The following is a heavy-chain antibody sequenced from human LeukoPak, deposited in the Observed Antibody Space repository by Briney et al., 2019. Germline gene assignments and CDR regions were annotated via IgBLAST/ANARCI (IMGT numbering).Heavy chain of an antibody. V-gene: IGHV1-2*02. Sequence: ASVKVSCKASGYTFTGYYMHWVRQAPGQGLEWMGWIDPNSGGTNYAQKFQGRVTMTRDTSISTAYMELSRLRSDDTAVYYCASTILTGYYKGNGAFDIWGQGTMVTVSS. CDR1: GYTFTGYY. CDR3: ASTILTGYYKGNGAFDI. D-gene: IGHD3-9*01. J-gene: IGHJ3*02. CDR2: IDPNSGGT.